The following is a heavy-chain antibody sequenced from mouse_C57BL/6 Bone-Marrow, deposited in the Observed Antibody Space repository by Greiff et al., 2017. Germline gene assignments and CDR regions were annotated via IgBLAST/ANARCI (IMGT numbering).Heavy chain of an antibody. CDR2: IDPEDGDT. J-gene: IGHJ2*01. Sequence: EVQLQQSGAELVRPGASVKLSCTASGFNIKDYYMHWVKQRPEQGLEWIGRIDPEDGDTEYAPKFPGKATMTADTSSNTAYLQLSSLTSEYTAFYYGTTWVLLLYYFDYWGQGTTLTVSS. D-gene: IGHD1-1*01. CDR3: TTWVLLLYYFDY. CDR1: GFNIKDYY. V-gene: IGHV14-1*01.